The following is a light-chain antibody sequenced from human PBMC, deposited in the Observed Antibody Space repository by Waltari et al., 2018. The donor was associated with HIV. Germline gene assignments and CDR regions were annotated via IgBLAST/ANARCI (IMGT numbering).Light chain of an antibody. Sequence: EVVLTQSPGTLSLSPGERATLSCRASQRVSSTFLAWYQQTPGQAPRLLLYAASSRATGIPDRFSGSGSGTDFTLTISRLEPEDFAVYYCQQDGGSPPVTFGQGTRLEIK. CDR1: QRVSSTF. J-gene: IGKJ5*01. V-gene: IGKV3-20*01. CDR2: AAS. CDR3: QQDGGSPPVT.